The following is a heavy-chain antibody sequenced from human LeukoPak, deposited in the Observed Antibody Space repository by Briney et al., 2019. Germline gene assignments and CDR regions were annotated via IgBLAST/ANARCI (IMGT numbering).Heavy chain of an antibody. V-gene: IGHV3-74*01. CDR3: ARESIVGAEDAFDT. CDR2: INSDGSST. J-gene: IGHJ3*02. CDR1: GFTFSSYW. D-gene: IGHD1-26*01. Sequence: GRSLRLSCAASGFTFSSYWMHWVRQAPGKGLVWVSRINSDGSSTSYADSVKGRFTISRDNAKNTLYLQMNSLRAEDTAVYYCARESIVGAEDAFDTWGQGTMVTVSS.